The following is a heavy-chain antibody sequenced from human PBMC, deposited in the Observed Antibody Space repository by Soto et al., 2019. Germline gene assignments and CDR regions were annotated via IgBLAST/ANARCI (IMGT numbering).Heavy chain of an antibody. D-gene: IGHD6-19*01. V-gene: IGHV3-13*01. CDR2: IGTAGDT. J-gene: IGHJ2*01. CDR3: ARVPSPRWLANWYLVL. Sequence: PGGSLRLSCAASGFTFSSYDMHWVRQATGKGLEWVSAIGTAGDTYYPGSVKGRFTISRENAKNSLYLQMNSLRAGDTAVYYCARVPSPRWLANWYLVLGGGAPLVTFPS. CDR1: GFTFSSYD.